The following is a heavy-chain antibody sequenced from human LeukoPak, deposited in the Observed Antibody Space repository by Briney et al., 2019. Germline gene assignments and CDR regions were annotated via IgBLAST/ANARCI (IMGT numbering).Heavy chain of an antibody. CDR3: AKGSPLLATTAFDY. V-gene: IGHV3-9*01. CDR1: GFTFDDYA. CDR2: ISWNSGSI. Sequence: GGSLRLSCAASGFTFDDYAMHWVRQAPGKGLEWVSGISWNSGSIGYADSVKGRFTISRDNAKNSLYLQMNSLRAEDTALYYCAKGSPLLATTAFDYWGQGTLVTVSS. J-gene: IGHJ4*02. D-gene: IGHD4-17*01.